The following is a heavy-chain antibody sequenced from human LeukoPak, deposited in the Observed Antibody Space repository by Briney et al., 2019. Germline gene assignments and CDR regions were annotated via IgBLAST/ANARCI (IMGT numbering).Heavy chain of an antibody. CDR3: AKGDSGGSYSFDY. CDR1: GFTFSSYA. J-gene: IGHJ4*02. V-gene: IGHV3-23*01. Sequence: GGSLRLSCAASGFTFSSYAMSWVRQAPGKGLDWVSAISVSAGSTYYADSVKGRFTISRDYSKNTLYLQMNSLRAEDTAVYYCAKGDSGGSYSFDYWGQGTLVTVSS. CDR2: ISVSAGST. D-gene: IGHD1-26*01.